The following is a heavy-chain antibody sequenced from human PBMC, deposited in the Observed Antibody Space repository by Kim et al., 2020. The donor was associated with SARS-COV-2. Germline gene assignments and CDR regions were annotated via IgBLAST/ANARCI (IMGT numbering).Heavy chain of an antibody. D-gene: IGHD6-6*01. CDR3: ASQSIAAPFFYYMDV. J-gene: IGHJ6*03. Sequence: GESLKISCKGSGYSFTSYWIGWVRQMPGKGLEWMGIIYPGDSDTRYSPSFQGQVTISADKSISTAYLQWSSLKASDTAMYYCASQSIAAPFFYYMDVWGKGTTVTVS. CDR2: IYPGDSDT. CDR1: GYSFTSYW. V-gene: IGHV5-51*01.